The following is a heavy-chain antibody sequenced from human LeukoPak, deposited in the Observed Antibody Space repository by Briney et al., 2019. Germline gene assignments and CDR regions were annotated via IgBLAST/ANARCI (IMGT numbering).Heavy chain of an antibody. D-gene: IGHD2-2*01. Sequence: GGSLRLSCTASGFTINNNYMSWVRQAPGKGLEWVAIIYSDRSTYYPESVKGRFTISRDDSKNMLLLQMDSLRVEDTAIYYCAKRTGALIVVASFDYWGQGTLVTVSS. CDR1: GFTINNNY. CDR3: AKRTGALIVVASFDY. CDR2: IYSDRST. V-gene: IGHV3-53*01. J-gene: IGHJ4*02.